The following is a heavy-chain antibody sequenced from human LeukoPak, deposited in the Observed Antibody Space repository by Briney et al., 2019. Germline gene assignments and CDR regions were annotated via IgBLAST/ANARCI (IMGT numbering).Heavy chain of an antibody. J-gene: IGHJ4*02. CDR3: ARGGEMATILVFFDY. Sequence: GASVKVSCKVSGGTFSSYAISWVRQAPGQGLEWMGGIIPIFGTANYAQKFQGRVTITADESTSTAYMELSSLRSEDTAMYYCARGGEMATILVFFDYWGQGTLVTVSS. CDR2: IIPIFGTA. CDR1: GGTFSSYA. V-gene: IGHV1-69*13. D-gene: IGHD5-24*01.